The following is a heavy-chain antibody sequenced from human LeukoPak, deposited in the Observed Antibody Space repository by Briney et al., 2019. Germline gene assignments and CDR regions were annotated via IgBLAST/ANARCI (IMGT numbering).Heavy chain of an antibody. CDR2: INHSGST. Sequence: SETLSLTCAVYGGSFSGYYWSWIRQPPGKGLEWIGEINHSGSTNYNPSLKSRVTISVDTSKNQFSLKLSSVTAADTAVYYCASYSSSWILYFQHWGQGTLVTVSS. CDR3: ASYSSSWILYFQH. CDR1: GGSFSGYY. V-gene: IGHV4-34*01. D-gene: IGHD6-13*01. J-gene: IGHJ1*01.